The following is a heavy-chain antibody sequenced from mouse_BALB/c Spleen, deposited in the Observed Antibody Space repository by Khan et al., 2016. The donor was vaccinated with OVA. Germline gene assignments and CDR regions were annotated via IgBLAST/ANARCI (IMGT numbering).Heavy chain of an antibody. Sequence: DLVKPGASVKLSCKASGYTFTSYWINWIKQRPGQGLEWIGRIGPGSSNAYYNDMFKDKATLTVDTSSNTAYIQLSSLSSEDSAVYFCARENYYGRSDYAMDYWGQGTSVTVSA. V-gene: IGHV1S41*01. J-gene: IGHJ4*01. D-gene: IGHD1-1*01. CDR1: GYTFTSYW. CDR3: ARENYYGRSDYAMDY. CDR2: IGPGSSNA.